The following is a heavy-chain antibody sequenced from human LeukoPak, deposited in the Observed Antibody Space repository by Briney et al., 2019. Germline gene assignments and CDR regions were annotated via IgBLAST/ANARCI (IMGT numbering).Heavy chain of an antibody. J-gene: IGHJ4*02. D-gene: IGHD3-22*01. CDR2: ISSSSSTI. CDR1: GFTFSSYS. CDR3: ARKTERIIYDGSGNDFDY. Sequence: GSLRLSCAASGFTFSSYSMNWVRQAPGKGLEWVSYISSSSSTIYYADSVKGRFTISRDNAKNSLYLQMNSLRAEDTAVYYCARKTERIIYDGSGNDFDYWGQGTLVTVSS. V-gene: IGHV3-48*04.